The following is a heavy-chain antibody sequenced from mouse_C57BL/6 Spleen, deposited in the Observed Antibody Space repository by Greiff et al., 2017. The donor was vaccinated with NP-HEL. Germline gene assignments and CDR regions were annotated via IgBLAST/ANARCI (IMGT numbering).Heavy chain of an antibody. CDR3: ARRRRAHYGSSHWYFDV. CDR2: IDPSDSYT. D-gene: IGHD1-1*01. V-gene: IGHV1-69*01. J-gene: IGHJ1*03. Sequence: QVQLQQPGAELVMPGASVKLSCKASGYTFTSYWMHWVKQRPGQGLEWIGEIDPSDSYTNYNQKFKGKSTLTVDKSSSTAYMQLSSLTSEDSAVYYCARRRRAHYGSSHWYFDVWGTGTTVTVSS. CDR1: GYTFTSYW.